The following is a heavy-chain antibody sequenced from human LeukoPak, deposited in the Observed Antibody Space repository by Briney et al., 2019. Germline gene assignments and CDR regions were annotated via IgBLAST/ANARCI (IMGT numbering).Heavy chain of an antibody. V-gene: IGHV4-31*03. Sequence: PSETLSLTCTVSGGSISSGGYYWSWIRQHPGKGLEWIGYIYYSGSTYYNPSLKSRVTISVDTSKNQFSLKLSSVTAADTAVYYCARLTIFGVVSNHNFDYWGQGTLVTVSP. CDR1: GGSISSGGYY. J-gene: IGHJ4*02. D-gene: IGHD3-3*01. CDR3: ARLTIFGVVSNHNFDY. CDR2: IYYSGST.